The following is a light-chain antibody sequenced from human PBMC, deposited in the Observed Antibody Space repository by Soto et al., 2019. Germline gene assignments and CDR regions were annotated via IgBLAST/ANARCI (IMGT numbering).Light chain of an antibody. CDR3: QQYGTSPRT. J-gene: IGKJ1*01. CDR2: GAS. CDR1: QSVSRY. V-gene: IGKV3-20*01. Sequence: EILLTQSPATLSLSPGERATLSCRASQSVSRYLAWYQQKPGQAPRLLIHGASSRATGIPDRFSGSGSGTDFSLTISRLEPEDFEVYYCQQYGTSPRTFGQGTKVDIK.